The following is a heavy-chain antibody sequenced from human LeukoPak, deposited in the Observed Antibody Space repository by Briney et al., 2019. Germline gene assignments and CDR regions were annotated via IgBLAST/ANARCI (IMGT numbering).Heavy chain of an antibody. V-gene: IGHV1-2*02. CDR3: ARQYGYYSYYMDV. CDR1: GYTFTGYY. Sequence: ASVKVSCKASGYTFTGYYMHWVRQAPGQGVEGMGWINPNNGGTNSAQKFQGRVTMTRDTYITTAYMELRRLTSDDTAVYYCARQYGYYSYYMDVWGTGTTVTISS. D-gene: IGHD2-2*01. CDR2: INPNNGGT. J-gene: IGHJ6*03.